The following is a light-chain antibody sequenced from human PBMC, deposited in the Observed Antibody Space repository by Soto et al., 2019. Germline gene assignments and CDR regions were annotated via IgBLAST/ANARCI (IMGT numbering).Light chain of an antibody. V-gene: IGKV3-20*01. Sequence: IVLTHSPDTLSLSPGERATLSCRASQSVSSSYLAWYKQKPGQAPSLFIYGASSRATGIPDRFSGSGSGTDFTLTIRRLEPEDFAVYYCQQYGRSGTFGQGTELDIK. CDR2: GAS. CDR3: QQYGRSGT. CDR1: QSVSSSY. J-gene: IGKJ1*01.